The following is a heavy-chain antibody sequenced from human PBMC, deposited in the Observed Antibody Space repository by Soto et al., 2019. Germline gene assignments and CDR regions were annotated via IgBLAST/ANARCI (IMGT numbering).Heavy chain of an antibody. J-gene: IGHJ6*02. CDR3: AKDLRPPRYSSTMDV. V-gene: IGHV3-23*01. Sequence: GGSLRLSCAASGFTFSSYAMSWVRQAPGKGLEWVSAISGSGGSTYYADSVKGRFTISRDNSKNTLYLQMNSLRAEDTAVYYCAKDLRPPRYSSTMDVWGQGTTVTVYS. CDR2: ISGSGGST. CDR1: GFTFSSYA. D-gene: IGHD6-19*01.